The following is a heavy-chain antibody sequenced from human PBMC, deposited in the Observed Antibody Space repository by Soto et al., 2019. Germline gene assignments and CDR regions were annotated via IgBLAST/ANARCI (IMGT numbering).Heavy chain of an antibody. Sequence: QVQLVQSGAEVKKPGSSVKVSCKASGGTFSSYAISWVRQAPGQGLEWMGGIIPIFGTANYAQKFQGRITITADESTSTAYMELSSLRSEDTAVYYWACEGDYGAYRFRFDPWGQGTLVTVSS. CDR1: GGTFSSYA. CDR2: IIPIFGTA. D-gene: IGHD4-17*01. CDR3: ACEGDYGAYRFRFDP. J-gene: IGHJ5*02. V-gene: IGHV1-69*12.